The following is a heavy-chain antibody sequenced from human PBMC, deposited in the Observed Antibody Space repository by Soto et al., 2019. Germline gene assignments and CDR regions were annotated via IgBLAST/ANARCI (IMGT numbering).Heavy chain of an antibody. Sequence: ASVKVSCKVSGYTLTELSMHWVRQAPGKGLEWMGGFDPEDGETIYAQKFQGRVTMTEDTSTDTAYMELSSLRSEDTDVYYCATDQRRYYYDSSGYYNAFDIWGQGTMVTVSS. J-gene: IGHJ3*02. CDR2: FDPEDGET. D-gene: IGHD3-22*01. CDR1: GYTLTELS. V-gene: IGHV1-24*01. CDR3: ATDQRRYYYDSSGYYNAFDI.